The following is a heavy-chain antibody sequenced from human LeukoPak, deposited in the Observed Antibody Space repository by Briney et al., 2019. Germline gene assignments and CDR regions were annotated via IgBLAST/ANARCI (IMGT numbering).Heavy chain of an antibody. J-gene: IGHJ6*03. CDR2: INWNGGST. CDR1: GFTFDDYG. V-gene: IGHV3-20*04. Sequence: GGSLRLSCAASGFTFDDYGMSWVRQAPGKGLEWVSGINWNGGSTGYADSVKGRFTISRDNAKNSLYLQMNSLRAEDPALYYCARGTGLTGTGGPYYYYMDVWGKGTTVTVSS. D-gene: IGHD1-14*01. CDR3: ARGTGLTGTGGPYYYYMDV.